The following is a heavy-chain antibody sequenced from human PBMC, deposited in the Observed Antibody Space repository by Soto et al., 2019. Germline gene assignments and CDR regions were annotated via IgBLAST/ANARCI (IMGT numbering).Heavy chain of an antibody. J-gene: IGHJ6*03. Sequence: PGGSLRLSCAAPGFTFSSYWMSWVRQAPGKGLEWVANIKQDGSEKYYVDSVKGRFTISRDNAKNSLYLQMNSLRAEDTAVYYCARGYTALLGPNYMDVWGKGTTVTVSS. CDR3: ARGYTALLGPNYMDV. D-gene: IGHD1-1*01. V-gene: IGHV3-7*01. CDR2: IKQDGSEK. CDR1: GFTFSSYW.